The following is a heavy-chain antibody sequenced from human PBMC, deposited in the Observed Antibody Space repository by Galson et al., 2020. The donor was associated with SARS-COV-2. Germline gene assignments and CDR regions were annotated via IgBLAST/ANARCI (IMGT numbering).Heavy chain of an antibody. J-gene: IGHJ5*02. V-gene: IGHV3-15*01. CDR1: GFTSSNAW. CDR3: TTAPDYYGSGKFDP. D-gene: IGHD3-10*01. CDR2: IKSKTDGGTT. Sequence: GGSLRLSCAASGFTSSNAWMSWVRQAPGKGLEWVGRIKSKTDGGTTDYAAPVKGRFTISRDDSKNTLYLQMNSLKTEDTAVYYCTTAPDYYGSGKFDPWGQGTLVTVSS.